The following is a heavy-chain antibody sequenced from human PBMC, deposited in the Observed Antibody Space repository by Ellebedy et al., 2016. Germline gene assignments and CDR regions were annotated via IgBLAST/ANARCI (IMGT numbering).Heavy chain of an antibody. Sequence: GGSLRLSCAASGFTFSSYGMHWVRQAPGKGLEWVAVIWCDGSNKYYADSVKGRFTISRDNSKNTLYLQMNSLRAEDTAVYYCAREGWAVAGSGGWFDPWGQGTLVTVAS. D-gene: IGHD6-19*01. CDR1: GFTFSSYG. V-gene: IGHV3-33*08. J-gene: IGHJ5*02. CDR2: IWCDGSNK. CDR3: AREGWAVAGSGGWFDP.